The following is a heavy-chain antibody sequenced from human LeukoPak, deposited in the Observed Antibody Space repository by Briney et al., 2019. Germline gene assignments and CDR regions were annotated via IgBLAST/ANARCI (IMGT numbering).Heavy chain of an antibody. CDR3: ARKWWENWFDS. CDR1: GFTFKNFV. Sequence: RGSLRLSCAASGFTFKNFVMTWVRQAPGQGLDWVSAISGNTGATYYADSVKGRFTISRDNSKNTLYLQMNSLRAEDTAVYYCARKWWENWFDSWGQGALVTISS. J-gene: IGHJ5*01. V-gene: IGHV3-23*01. D-gene: IGHD2-15*01. CDR2: ISGNTGAT.